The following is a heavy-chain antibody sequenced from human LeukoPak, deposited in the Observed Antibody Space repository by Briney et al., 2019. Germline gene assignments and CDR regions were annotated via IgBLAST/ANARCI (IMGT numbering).Heavy chain of an antibody. V-gene: IGHV3-21*01. J-gene: IGHJ4*02. Sequence: GGSLRLSCAASGFTFSSYNMNWVRQAPGKGLAWVSSISSSSSYIYYADSVKGRFTISRDNARNSLYLQMNSLRAEDTAVYYCVRDILGSQTPFDYWGQGTLVTVSS. CDR3: VRDILGSQTPFDY. CDR2: ISSSSSYI. CDR1: GFTFSSYN. D-gene: IGHD1-26*01.